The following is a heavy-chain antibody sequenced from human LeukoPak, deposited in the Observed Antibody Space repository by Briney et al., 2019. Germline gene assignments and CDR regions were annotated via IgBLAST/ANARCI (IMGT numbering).Heavy chain of an antibody. Sequence: SGPTPVNPTQTLTLTCTFSGFSLSTSGMRVSWIRQPPGKALEWLARIDWVDDKFYSTALKTSLTISNDTSKNQVVLTMTNLDPVDTATYYSARTSYYDSSGYKPPYFYYWGQGTLVTVSS. CDR3: ARTSYYDSSGYKPPYFYY. J-gene: IGHJ4*02. V-gene: IGHV2-70*04. CDR1: GFSLSTSGMR. CDR2: IDWVDDK. D-gene: IGHD3-22*01.